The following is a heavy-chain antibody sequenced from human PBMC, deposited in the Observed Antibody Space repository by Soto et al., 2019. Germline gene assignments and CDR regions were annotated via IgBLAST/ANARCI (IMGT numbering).Heavy chain of an antibody. V-gene: IGHV4-39*01. Sequence: QLQLQESGPGLVKPSETLSLTCTVSGGSISSSSYYWGWIRQPPGKGLEWIGSIYYSGSTYYNPSLKCRVTISVDTSKNQFSLKLSSVTAADTAVYYCARSCDCSSTSCYPSGWFDPWGQGTLVTVSS. CDR1: GGSISSSSYY. D-gene: IGHD2-2*01. J-gene: IGHJ5*02. CDR2: IYYSGST. CDR3: ARSCDCSSTSCYPSGWFDP.